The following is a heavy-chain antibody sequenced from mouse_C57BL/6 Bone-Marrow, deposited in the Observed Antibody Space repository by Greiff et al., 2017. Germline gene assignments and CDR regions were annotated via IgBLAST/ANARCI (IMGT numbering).Heavy chain of an antibody. CDR3: ARDDYYGSSYGYFDV. D-gene: IGHD1-1*01. J-gene: IGHJ1*03. Sequence: EVKLQESGPGLVKPSQSLSLTCSVTGYSITSGYYWNWIRQFPGNKLEWMGYISYDGSNNYNPSLKNRISITRDTSKNQFFLKLNSLTTEDTATYYCARDDYYGSSYGYFDVWGTGTTVTVSS. CDR2: ISYDGSN. CDR1: GYSITSGYY. V-gene: IGHV3-6*01.